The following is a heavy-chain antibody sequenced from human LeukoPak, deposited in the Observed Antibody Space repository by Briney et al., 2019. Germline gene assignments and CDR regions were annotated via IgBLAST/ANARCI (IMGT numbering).Heavy chain of an antibody. CDR1: GGSISTYS. Sequence: PSETLSLTCTVSGGSISTYSWTWIRQPPGKGLEWIGNIYYSGSTNYNPSLKSRVTISIDTSKNQFSLKLSSVTAADTAVYYCARHDYSNYPVFNYWGQGTLVTVSS. CDR3: ARHDYSNYPVFNY. CDR2: IYYSGST. V-gene: IGHV4-59*08. D-gene: IGHD4-11*01. J-gene: IGHJ4*02.